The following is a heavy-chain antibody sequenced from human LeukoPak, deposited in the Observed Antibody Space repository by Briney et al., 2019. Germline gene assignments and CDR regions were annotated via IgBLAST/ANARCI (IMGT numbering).Heavy chain of an antibody. D-gene: IGHD1-26*01. CDR1: GGSISSSSYY. Sequence: SETLSLTCTVSGGSISSSSYYWGWIRQPPGKGLEWIGEINHSGSTNYNPSLKSRVTISVDTSKNQFSLKLSSVTAADTAVYYCARGRSSGSHFDYWGQGTLVTVSS. V-gene: IGHV4-39*07. CDR2: INHSGST. J-gene: IGHJ4*02. CDR3: ARGRSSGSHFDY.